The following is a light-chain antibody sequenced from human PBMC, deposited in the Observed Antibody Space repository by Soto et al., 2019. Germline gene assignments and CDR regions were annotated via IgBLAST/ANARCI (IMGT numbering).Light chain of an antibody. Sequence: DIQMTQSPSSLSASVGDRVTITCRAKESGSSHVNWYQQKPGKAPKLLIYAASSLQSGVPARFSGSGSVTDFTLTTSGLQPEDCATYCCQQSYLKWTFGQGPKVVI. J-gene: IGKJ1*01. CDR2: AAS. CDR3: QQSYLKWT. CDR1: ESGSSH. V-gene: IGKV1-39*01.